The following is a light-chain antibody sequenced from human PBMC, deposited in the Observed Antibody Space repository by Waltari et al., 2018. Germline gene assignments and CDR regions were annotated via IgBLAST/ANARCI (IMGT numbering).Light chain of an antibody. CDR1: PSVSSN. CDR2: GAS. V-gene: IGKV3-15*01. CDR3: QQYNNWPTWT. J-gene: IGKJ1*01. Sequence: EIVMTQSPATLSVSPGDRATLPCRASPSVSSNLAWYQQKPGQAPRHLIYGASTRATGIPARFSGSGSGTEFTLTISSLQSEDFAVYYCQQYNNWPTWTFGQGTKVEIK.